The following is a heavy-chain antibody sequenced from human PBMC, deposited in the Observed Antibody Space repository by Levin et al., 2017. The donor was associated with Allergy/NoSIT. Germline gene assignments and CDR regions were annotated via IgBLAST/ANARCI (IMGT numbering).Heavy chain of an antibody. V-gene: IGHV4-39*01. CDR1: GGSISSSSYY. Sequence: SETLSLTCTVSGGSISSSSYYWGWIRQPPGKGLEWIGAIYYTGITYYNPSLKSRVTISVDTSKHQFSLKLSSVTAADEAVYYCRSTNNYGHYYYYMDVWGKGTTVTVSS. J-gene: IGHJ6*03. CDR3: RSTNNYGHYYYYMDV. D-gene: IGHD5-18*01. CDR2: IYYTGIT.